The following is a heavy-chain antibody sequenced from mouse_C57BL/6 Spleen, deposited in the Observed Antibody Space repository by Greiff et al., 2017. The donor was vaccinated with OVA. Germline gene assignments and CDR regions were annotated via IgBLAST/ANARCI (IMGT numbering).Heavy chain of an antibody. CDR1: GYTFTSYW. D-gene: IGHD2-3*01. Sequence: VQLQQSGAELAKPGASVKLTCKASGYTFTSYWMHWVKQRPGQGLEWIGYINPSSGNTKYNQKFKDKATLTADKSSSTAYMQLSSLTHEASAVFYYARWYDGYYEGFAYWGQGTLVTVSA. CDR3: ARWYDGYYEGFAY. V-gene: IGHV1-7*01. CDR2: INPSSGNT. J-gene: IGHJ3*01.